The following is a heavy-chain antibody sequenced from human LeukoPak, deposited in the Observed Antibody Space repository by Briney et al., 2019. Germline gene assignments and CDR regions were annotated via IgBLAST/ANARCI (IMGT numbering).Heavy chain of an antibody. J-gene: IGHJ5*02. Sequence: ASVKVSCKASGYTFTSYYMHWVRQAPGQGLEWMGLINPNGGTTRYAQKFQGRVTMTRDLSTSTDYMELSSLRSDDTAVYFCARDNSVGDYAWWFDPWGQGTLVTVSS. CDR3: ARDNSVGDYAWWFDP. V-gene: IGHV1-46*01. CDR2: INPNGGTT. CDR1: GYTFTSYY. D-gene: IGHD1-26*01.